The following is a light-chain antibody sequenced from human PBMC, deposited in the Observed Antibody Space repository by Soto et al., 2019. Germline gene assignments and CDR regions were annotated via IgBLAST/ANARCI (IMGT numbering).Light chain of an antibody. J-gene: IGLJ2*01. CDR1: SSDVGGYNS. V-gene: IGLV2-14*03. Sequence: QSALTQPASVSGSPGQSITISCTGTSSDVGGYNSVSWYQQHPGKAPKLMIYDVTNRPSGVSNRFSGSKSVNTASLTISGLQAEAEADYYCSSYTSSSTVLFGGGTKLTVL. CDR2: DVT. CDR3: SSYTSSSTVL.